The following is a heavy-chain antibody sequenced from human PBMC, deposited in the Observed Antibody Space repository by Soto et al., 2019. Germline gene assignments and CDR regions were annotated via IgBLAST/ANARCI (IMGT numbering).Heavy chain of an antibody. Sequence: ASVKVSCKASGYTFTSYAMHWVRQAPGQRLEWMGWINAGNGNTKYSQKFQGRVTITRDTSASTAYMELSSLGSEDTAVYYCAREIFLRQPGLNSEALCPDVWGQGTTLTVSS. V-gene: IGHV1-3*01. J-gene: IGHJ6*02. CDR3: AREIFLRQPGLNSEALCPDV. D-gene: IGHD2-2*01. CDR2: INAGNGNT. CDR1: GYTFTSYA.